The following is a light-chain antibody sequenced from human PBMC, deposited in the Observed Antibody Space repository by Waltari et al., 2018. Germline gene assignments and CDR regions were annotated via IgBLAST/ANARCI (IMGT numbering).Light chain of an antibody. J-gene: IGKJ2*01. Sequence: DIQMTQSPSTLSASLGDRVSITCRASQNIHSWLAWYQQKPGKAPKLLFYKASTLQTGVPSRFSGSVSGIDFTLTISSLQPDDFATYYCQQYDTVPYTFGLGTKVK. CDR2: KAS. CDR3: QQYDTVPYT. CDR1: QNIHSW. V-gene: IGKV1-5*03.